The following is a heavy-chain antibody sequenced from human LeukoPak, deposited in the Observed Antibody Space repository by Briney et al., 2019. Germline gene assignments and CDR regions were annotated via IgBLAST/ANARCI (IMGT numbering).Heavy chain of an antibody. Sequence: PGGSLRRSCSASGFTFSSYAMSWVRQAPGKGLEWVSAISGSGGSTYYADSVQGWFTISRDNSKNTPYLHMNSLRAEDTAVYYCAKDHPTHGYLVGYWGQGTLVTVSS. CDR3: AKDHPTHGYLVGY. CDR1: GFTFSSYA. V-gene: IGHV3-23*01. CDR2: ISGSGGST. J-gene: IGHJ4*02. D-gene: IGHD6-25*01.